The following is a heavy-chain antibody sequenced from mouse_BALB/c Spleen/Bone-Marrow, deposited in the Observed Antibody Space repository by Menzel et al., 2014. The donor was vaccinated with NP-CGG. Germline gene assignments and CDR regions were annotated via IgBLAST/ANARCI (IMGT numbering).Heavy chain of an antibody. Sequence: LVESGPELVKPGPSVRISCKASGYTFTSYFLHWVKQRPGQGLEWIGWIYPGNVNTKYNEKYKGKATLTADKSSSTAYMQLSTLTSEASAVYFCARWVVGRDYAMDYWGQGTSVTVSS. J-gene: IGHJ4*01. D-gene: IGHD1-1*01. CDR2: IYPGNVNT. V-gene: IGHV1S56*01. CDR3: ARWVVGRDYAMDY. CDR1: GYTFTSYF.